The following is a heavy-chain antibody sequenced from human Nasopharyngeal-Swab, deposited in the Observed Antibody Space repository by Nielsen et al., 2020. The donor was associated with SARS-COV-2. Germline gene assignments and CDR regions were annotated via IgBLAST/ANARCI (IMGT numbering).Heavy chain of an antibody. CDR2: IYYSGST. J-gene: IGHJ1*01. D-gene: IGHD6-13*01. CDR1: GGSISNYY. CDR3: ARHDAGEYFQL. V-gene: IGHV4-59*08. Sequence: SETLSLTCTVSGGSISNYYVNWIRQTPGKGLEWIGHIYYSGSTNYNPSLQSRVTISVDTSKNQFSLKLSSVTAADTAVYYCARHDAGEYFQLWGQGTLVTVSS.